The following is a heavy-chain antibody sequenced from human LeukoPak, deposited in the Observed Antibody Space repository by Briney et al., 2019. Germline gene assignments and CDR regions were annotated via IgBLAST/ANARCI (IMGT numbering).Heavy chain of an antibody. J-gene: IGHJ5*01. CDR1: GLTFSKYS. V-gene: IGHV3-48*04. Sequence: PGGSLRLSCAASGLTFSKYSMTRVRQAPGKGLEWVSFIDTSSTTMYYTDSVKGRFTISRDNAKNSLYLQVNSLKVEDTAIYYCARDNWVDCWGQGTLVTVSS. CDR3: ARDNWVDC. CDR2: IDTSSTTM.